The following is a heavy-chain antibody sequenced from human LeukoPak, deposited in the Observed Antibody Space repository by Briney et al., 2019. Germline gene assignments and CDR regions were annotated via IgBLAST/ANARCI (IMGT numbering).Heavy chain of an antibody. CDR3: AKDGCSSTSCPTRNYYYYMDV. D-gene: IGHD2-2*01. Sequence: GGSLRLSCAASGFTFDDYAMPWVRQAPGKGLEGVSLISWGGGSTYYADSVKGRFTISRDNSKNSLYLQMNSPRAEDTALYYCAKDGCSSTSCPTRNYYYYMDVWGKGTTVTVSS. CDR2: ISWGGGST. V-gene: IGHV3-43D*03. J-gene: IGHJ6*03. CDR1: GFTFDDYA.